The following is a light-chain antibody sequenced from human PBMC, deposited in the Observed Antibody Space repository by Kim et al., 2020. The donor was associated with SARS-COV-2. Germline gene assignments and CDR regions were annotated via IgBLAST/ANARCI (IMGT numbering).Light chain of an antibody. Sequence: NFMLTQPHSVSESPGKTVTISCTRTSGSFASNYVQWYQQRPGTSPTAVIYEDNQRSSGVPDRFSGSIDSSSTSASLTISGLKAEDEAHYYCQSYDGTNWVFGGGTQLTVL. CDR1: SGSFASNY. CDR2: EDN. J-gene: IGLJ3*02. CDR3: QSYDGTNWV. V-gene: IGLV6-57*01.